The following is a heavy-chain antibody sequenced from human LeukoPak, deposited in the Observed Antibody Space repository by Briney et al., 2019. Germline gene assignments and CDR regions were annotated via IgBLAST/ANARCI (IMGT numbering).Heavy chain of an antibody. CDR3: ARGYSSSYRIDY. V-gene: IGHV1-46*01. CDR1: GYTFTNYY. D-gene: IGHD6-19*01. CDR2: INPSGDST. J-gene: IGHJ4*02. Sequence: GASVKVSCKASGYTFTNYYMHWVRQAPGQGLEGMGVINPSGDSTRYEQKFQDRVTMTRETSTRTVYMELSSLRSEDTAVYYCARGYSSSYRIDYCGQGTLVTVSS.